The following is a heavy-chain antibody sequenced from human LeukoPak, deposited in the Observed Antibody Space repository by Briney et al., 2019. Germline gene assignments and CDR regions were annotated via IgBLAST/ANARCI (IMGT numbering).Heavy chain of an antibody. J-gene: IGHJ4*02. CDR3: ARGGPLVLLRFGESQDY. CDR1: GYTFTGYY. Sequence: ASVKVSCKASGYTFTGYYMHWVRQAPGQGLEWMGRINPNSGGTNYAQKFQGRVTMTRDTSISTAYMELSRLRSDDTAVYYCARGGPLVLLRFGESQDYWGQGTLVTVSS. V-gene: IGHV1-2*06. CDR2: INPNSGGT. D-gene: IGHD3-10*01.